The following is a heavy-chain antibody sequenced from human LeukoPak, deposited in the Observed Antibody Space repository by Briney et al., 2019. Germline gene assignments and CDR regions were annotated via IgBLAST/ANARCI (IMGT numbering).Heavy chain of an antibody. J-gene: IGHJ6*02. D-gene: IGHD6-6*01. CDR2: IYPGDSDT. V-gene: IGHV5-51*01. Sequence: GESLKISCKGSGYSFTSYWIGWVRQMPGKGLEWMGIIYPGDSDTRYSPSFQGQVTISADKSISTAYLQWSSLKASDTAMYYCARRRAMSSYYYYGMEVWGQGTTVTVSS. CDR1: GYSFTSYW. CDR3: ARRRAMSSYYYYGMEV.